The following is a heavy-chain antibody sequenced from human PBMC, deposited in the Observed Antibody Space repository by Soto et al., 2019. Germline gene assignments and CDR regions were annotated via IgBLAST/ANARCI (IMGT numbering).Heavy chain of an antibody. Sequence: SETLSLICTGSGGSISSSSYYWGWIRQPPGKGLEWIGSIYYSGSTYYNPSLKSRVTISVDTSKNQFSLKLSSVTAADTAVYYCARLWSSGWYSFDYWGQGTLVTVSS. D-gene: IGHD6-19*01. J-gene: IGHJ4*02. V-gene: IGHV4-39*01. CDR1: GGSISSSSYY. CDR2: IYYSGST. CDR3: ARLWSSGWYSFDY.